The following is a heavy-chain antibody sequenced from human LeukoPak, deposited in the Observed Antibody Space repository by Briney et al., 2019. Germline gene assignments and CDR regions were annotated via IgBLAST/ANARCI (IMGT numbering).Heavy chain of an antibody. V-gene: IGHV4-39*01. D-gene: IGHD3-22*01. CDR2: IYYSGST. J-gene: IGHJ3*01. Sequence: SETLSLTCTVSGGSISSSYYYWGWIRQPPGKGLEWIGSIYYSGSTYYNPSLKSRVTISVDTSKNQFSLKLRSVTAADTAVYYCARPSYYYDSSGYSLDAFGVWGQGTMVTVSS. CDR3: ARPSYYYDSSGYSLDAFGV. CDR1: GGSISSSYYY.